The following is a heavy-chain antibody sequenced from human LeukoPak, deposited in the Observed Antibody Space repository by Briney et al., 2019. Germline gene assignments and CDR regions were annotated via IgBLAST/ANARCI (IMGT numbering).Heavy chain of an antibody. V-gene: IGHV4-38-2*02. J-gene: IGHJ4*02. Sequence: SETLSLTCTVPGYSIKSGCYWGWIRQSPEKGLDWIGSTHQSGSTFYKSSLQSRVTMSVDTSKNQLSLKLSFVTAADTAIYYCAGSCYLNYYFDYWGRGTLVTVSS. D-gene: IGHD2-15*01. CDR1: GYSIKSGCY. CDR2: THQSGST. CDR3: AGSCYLNYYFDY.